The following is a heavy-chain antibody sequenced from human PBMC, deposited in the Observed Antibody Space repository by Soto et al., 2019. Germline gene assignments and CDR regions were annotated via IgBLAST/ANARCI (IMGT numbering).Heavy chain of an antibody. J-gene: IGHJ6*03. Sequence: PGGSLRLSCAASGFTFDDYGMSWVRQAPGKGLEWVSGINWNGGSTGYADSVKGRFTISRDNAKNSLYLQMNSLRAEDTALYHCARDGLRSYYYYCYMDVWGKGTTVTVSS. V-gene: IGHV3-20*01. D-gene: IGHD4-17*01. CDR1: GFTFDDYG. CDR2: INWNGGST. CDR3: ARDGLRSYYYYCYMDV.